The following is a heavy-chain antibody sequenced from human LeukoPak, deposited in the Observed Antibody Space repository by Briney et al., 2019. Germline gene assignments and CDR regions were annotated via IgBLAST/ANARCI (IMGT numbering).Heavy chain of an antibody. CDR1: GFDFNSYA. V-gene: IGHV3-23*01. D-gene: IGHD3-22*01. CDR2: IIRNGRGT. CDR3: ARDSSGYAEFDN. J-gene: IGHJ4*02. Sequence: GGSLRLSCAASGFDFNSYAMTWVRQAPGKGLEWVSAIIRNGRGTYHADSVKGRFTISRDNFKKTVYLQVTSLRAEDTAVYYCARDSSGYAEFDNWGQGTLVTVSS.